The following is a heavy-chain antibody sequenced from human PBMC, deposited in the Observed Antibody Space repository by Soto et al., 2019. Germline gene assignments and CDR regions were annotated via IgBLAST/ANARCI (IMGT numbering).Heavy chain of an antibody. CDR2: IYYSGRT. Sequence: QVQLQESGPGLVKPSETLSLTCTVSGASVSSGSYYWSWIRQPPGKGLEWIGFIYYSGRTNYNPSLKSGVTISVDTSKNQFSLKMSSVTAADTAVYYCARDDGYGDVWGQGTTVTVSS. V-gene: IGHV4-61*01. D-gene: IGHD1-1*01. J-gene: IGHJ6*02. CDR1: GASVSSGSYY. CDR3: ARDDGYGDV.